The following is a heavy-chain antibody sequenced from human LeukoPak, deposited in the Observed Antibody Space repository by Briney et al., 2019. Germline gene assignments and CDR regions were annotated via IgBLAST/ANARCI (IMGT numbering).Heavy chain of an antibody. CDR2: MKQDGSEK. V-gene: IGHV3-7*01. D-gene: IGHD5-12*01. CDR1: GINFRGYW. J-gene: IGHJ4*02. CDR3: ARDLGHTGYDLYDY. Sequence: GGSLRLSCAVSGINFRGYWMAWVRQAPGKGLEWVANMKQDGSEKYYVDSVKGRFPISRDNPKNSLYLEMNSLRVEDTAVYYCARDLGHTGYDLYDYWGQGTLVTVSS.